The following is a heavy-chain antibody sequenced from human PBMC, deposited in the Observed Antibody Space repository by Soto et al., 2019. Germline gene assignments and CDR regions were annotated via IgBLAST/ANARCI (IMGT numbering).Heavy chain of an antibody. D-gene: IGHD1-1*01. CDR1: GGTFSGYA. Sequence: ASVKVSCKASGGTFSGYAISWVRQAPGQGLEWMGGIIPIFGTANYAQKFQGRVTITADESTSTAYMELSSLRSEDTAVYYCARGYNGYYYYGMDAWGQGTTVTVSS. CDR3: ARGYNGYYYYGMDA. CDR2: IIPIFGTA. J-gene: IGHJ6*02. V-gene: IGHV1-69*13.